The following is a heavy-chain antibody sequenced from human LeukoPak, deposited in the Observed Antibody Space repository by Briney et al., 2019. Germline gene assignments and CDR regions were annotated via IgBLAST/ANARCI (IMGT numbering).Heavy chain of an antibody. J-gene: IGHJ3*02. D-gene: IGHD3-10*01. CDR1: GYTFTGYY. V-gene: IGHV1-2*04. Sequence: GGSLRLSCAASGYTFTGYYMHWVRQAPGQGLEWMGWINPNSGGTNYAQKFQGWVTMTRDTSISTAYMELSRPRSDDTAVYYCAREGVDDAFDIWGQGTMVTVSS. CDR3: AREGVDDAFDI. CDR2: INPNSGGT.